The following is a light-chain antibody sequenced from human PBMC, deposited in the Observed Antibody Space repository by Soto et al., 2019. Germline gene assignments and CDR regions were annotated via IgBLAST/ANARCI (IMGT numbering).Light chain of an antibody. CDR3: SSYTSSSSYV. V-gene: IGLV2-14*01. CDR2: DVS. J-gene: IGLJ1*01. CDR1: SSDVGAYNS. Sequence: QSVLTQPASVSGSPGQSIAISCTGTSSDVGAYNSVSWYQQYPGKAPKLMIHDVSNRPSGVSDRFSGSKSGNTASLTISGLQAEDEADDYCSSYTSSSSYVFGSGTKLTVL.